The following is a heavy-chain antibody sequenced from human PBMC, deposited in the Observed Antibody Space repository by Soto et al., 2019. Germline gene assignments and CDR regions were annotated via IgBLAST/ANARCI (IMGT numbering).Heavy chain of an antibody. Sequence: ASVKVSCKASGYTFTNYDINWVRQATGQGLEWMGGMNPNSGNTVYAQKFQGRVTMTRNTSTSTAYMELSSLRSEDTAVYFCARHSSGWSYYFDYWGQGALVTVSS. CDR1: GYTFTNYD. V-gene: IGHV1-8*01. D-gene: IGHD6-19*01. J-gene: IGHJ4*02. CDR3: ARHSSGWSYYFDY. CDR2: MNPNSGNT.